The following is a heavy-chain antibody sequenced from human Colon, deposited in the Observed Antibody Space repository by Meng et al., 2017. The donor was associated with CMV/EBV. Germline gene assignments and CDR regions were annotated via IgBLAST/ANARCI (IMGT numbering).Heavy chain of an antibody. CDR3: ARPSDNGWYYFDS. Sequence: SGSLRLSCTVSGASISSSSLYWGWFRQPPGRGLEWIGSIHHSGNTYRNPSLWGRVSMSVDTSKNQFSLNLSSVTAADTSIYYCARPSDNGWYYFDSWGQGTLVTVSS. D-gene: IGHD6-19*01. V-gene: IGHV4-39*01. CDR2: IHHSGNT. CDR1: GASISSSSLY. J-gene: IGHJ4*02.